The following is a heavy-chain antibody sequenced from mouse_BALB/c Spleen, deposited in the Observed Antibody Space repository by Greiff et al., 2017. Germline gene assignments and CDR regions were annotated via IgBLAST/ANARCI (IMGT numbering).Heavy chain of an antibody. CDR2: IDPANGNT. D-gene: IGHD3-1*01. V-gene: IGHV14-3*02. J-gene: IGHJ3*01. Sequence: EVQLQQSGAELVKPGASVKLSCTASGFNIKDTYMHWVKQRPEQGLEWIGRIDPANGNTKYDPKFQGKATITADTSSNTPYLQLSSLTSEDTAVYYCASGSSGLAYWGQGTLVTVSA. CDR3: ASGSSGLAY. CDR1: GFNIKDTY.